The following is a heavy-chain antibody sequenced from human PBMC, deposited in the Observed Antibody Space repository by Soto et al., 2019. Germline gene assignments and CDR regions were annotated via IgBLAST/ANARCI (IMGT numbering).Heavy chain of an antibody. Sequence: EVQLVESGGGLVKPGGSLRLSCAASGFTFSNGWMNWVRQTPGKGLECVGRIKSKTDGGTTDYAAPVKGRFSISRDDSKNTLYLQMNSLKTEDTAVYYCTTDLFLAAGLSYWGQGTLVTVSS. V-gene: IGHV3-15*07. J-gene: IGHJ4*02. CDR2: IKSKTDGGTT. CDR1: GFTFSNGW. CDR3: TTDLFLAAGLSY. D-gene: IGHD6-13*01.